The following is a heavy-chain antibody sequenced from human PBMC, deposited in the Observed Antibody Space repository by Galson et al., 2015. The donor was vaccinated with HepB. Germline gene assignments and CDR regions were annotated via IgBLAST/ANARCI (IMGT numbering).Heavy chain of an antibody. Sequence: SVKVSCKASGYTFTGYYMHWVRQAPGQGLEWMGWINPNSGGTNYAQKFQGWVTMTRDTSISTAYMELSRLRSDDTAVYYCARDIAVAGKGPFDYWGQGTLVTVSS. D-gene: IGHD6-19*01. V-gene: IGHV1-2*04. J-gene: IGHJ4*02. CDR1: GYTFTGYY. CDR3: ARDIAVAGKGPFDY. CDR2: INPNSGGT.